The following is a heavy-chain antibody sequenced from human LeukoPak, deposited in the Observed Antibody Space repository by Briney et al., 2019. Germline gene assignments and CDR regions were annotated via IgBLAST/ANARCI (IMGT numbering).Heavy chain of an antibody. J-gene: IGHJ4*02. CDR1: GGSFSDYQ. D-gene: IGHD6-19*01. CDR2: INHSGIS. Sequence: KPSETLSLTCAVYGGSFSDYQWTGIRHPPGKGREWIGKINHSGISNYNPSLKSRVTISVDMSKSQFSLELSSVTAADTVVYYCARGLLSRANFPVYSSGWYYFDYWGQGTLVTVSS. V-gene: IGHV4-34*01. CDR3: ARGLLSRANFPVYSSGWYYFDY.